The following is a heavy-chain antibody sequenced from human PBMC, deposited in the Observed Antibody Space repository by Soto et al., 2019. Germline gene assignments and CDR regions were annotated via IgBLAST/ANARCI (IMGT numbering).Heavy chain of an antibody. J-gene: IGHJ3*02. V-gene: IGHV3-15*01. CDR2: IKSKTDGGTT. CDR3: TTDALQAGGYSSSWYGDAFDI. D-gene: IGHD6-13*01. CDR1: GFTFSNAW. Sequence: GGSLRLSCAASGFTFSNAWMSWVRQAPGKGLEWVGRIKSKTDGGTTDYAAPVKGRFTISREDSKNTLYLQMNSLKTEDTAVYYCTTDALQAGGYSSSWYGDAFDIWGQGTMVTVSS.